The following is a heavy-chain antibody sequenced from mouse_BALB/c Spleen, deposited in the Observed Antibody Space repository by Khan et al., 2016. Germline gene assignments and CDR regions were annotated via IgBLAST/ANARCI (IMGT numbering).Heavy chain of an antibody. CDR2: IYPSDRYT. D-gene: IGHD1-2*01. Sequence: QVQLQQPGAELVRPGASVKLSCKASGYTFTSYRTNWVRQRPGQGLEWIGNIYPSDRYTNYNQKFKDKATLTVDKSSSTAYMQFSSPTSENSAVYYCTRDGVQRRSYAMDYWGQGTSVTVSS. CDR3: TRDGVQRRSYAMDY. CDR1: GYTFTSYR. V-gene: IGHV1-69*02. J-gene: IGHJ4*01.